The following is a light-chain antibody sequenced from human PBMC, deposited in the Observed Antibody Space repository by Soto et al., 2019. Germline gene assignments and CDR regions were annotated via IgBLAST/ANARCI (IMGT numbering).Light chain of an antibody. Sequence: QSALTQPASVSGSPGQSITISCTGTTSDVGDYNSVSWYQQHPDKAPNLMIYEVSNRPSGVSNRFSGSKSGNTASLTISGLQAEDEADYYCSSHTSSSTLVFGGVTKLTVL. CDR3: SSHTSSSTLV. J-gene: IGLJ2*01. CDR1: TSDVGDYNS. CDR2: EVS. V-gene: IGLV2-14*01.